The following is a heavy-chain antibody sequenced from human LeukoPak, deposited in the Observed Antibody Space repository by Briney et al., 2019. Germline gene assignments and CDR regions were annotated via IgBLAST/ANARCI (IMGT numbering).Heavy chain of an antibody. CDR1: GGSISSSSYY. Sequence: SETLSLTCTVSGGSISSSSYYWGWIRQPPGKGLEWIGSIYYSGSTYYNPSLKSRVTISVDTSKNQFSLKLSSVTAADTAVYYCARDIPPQLGIDYYYYGMDVWGQGTTVTVSS. V-gene: IGHV4-39*02. D-gene: IGHD7-27*01. CDR3: ARDIPPQLGIDYYYYGMDV. J-gene: IGHJ6*02. CDR2: IYYSGST.